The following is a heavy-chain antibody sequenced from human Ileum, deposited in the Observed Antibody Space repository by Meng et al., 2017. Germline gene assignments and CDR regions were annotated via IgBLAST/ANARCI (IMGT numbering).Heavy chain of an antibody. V-gene: IGHV3-23*01. CDR3: ARDAGYYKHGD. Sequence: GESLKISCAASGFTFSSFAMSWVRQAPGKGLEWVSAITSSDDSTYYADSVKGRFTISRDNSKNTLYLQMNSLRAEDTAVYYCARDAGYYKHGDWGQGPLVTVSS. CDR1: GFTFSSFA. CDR2: ITSSDDST. D-gene: IGHD3-10*01. J-gene: IGHJ4*02.